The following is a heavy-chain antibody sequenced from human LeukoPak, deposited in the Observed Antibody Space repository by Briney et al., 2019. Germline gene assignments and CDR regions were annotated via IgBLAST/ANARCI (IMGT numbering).Heavy chain of an antibody. V-gene: IGHV1-3*01. J-gene: IGHJ4*02. CDR1: GYTFTSYA. Sequence: GASVKVSCKASGYTFTSYAMHWVRQAPGQRLEWMGWINAGNGNTKYSQKFQGRVTITRDTSASTAYMELSSLRSEDTAVYYCARFRWSVVTPDPENYFDYWGQGTLVTVSS. CDR2: INAGNGNT. D-gene: IGHD4-23*01. CDR3: ARFRWSVVTPDPENYFDY.